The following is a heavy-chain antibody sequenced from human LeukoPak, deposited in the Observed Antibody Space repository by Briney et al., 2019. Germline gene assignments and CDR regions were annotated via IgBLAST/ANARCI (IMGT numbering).Heavy chain of an antibody. CDR1: GFTFSSYE. J-gene: IGHJ4*02. CDR2: ISSSGSTI. CDR3: ARVYGDSIDY. V-gene: IGHV3-48*03. D-gene: IGHD4-17*01. Sequence: GGSLRLSCAASGFTFSSYEMNWVRQAPGKGLEWASYISSSGSTIYYADSVKGRFTISRDNAKNSLYLQMNSLRAEDTAVYYCARVYGDSIDYWGQGTLVTVSS.